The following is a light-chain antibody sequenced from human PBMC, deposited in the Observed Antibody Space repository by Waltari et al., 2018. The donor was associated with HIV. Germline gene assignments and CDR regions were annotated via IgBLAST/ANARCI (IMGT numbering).Light chain of an antibody. V-gene: IGLV3-21*04. Sequence: SYVLTQPPSVSVAPGAAATISCGAWNIGGKSVHWYKQQPGQAPVLVTRYNSDRTSGIPDRISGSNAGHTATLTITSVEAGDEATYYCQVWDSSNEHVVFGGGTGLTVL. J-gene: IGLJ3*02. CDR3: QVWDSSNEHVV. CDR2: YNS. CDR1: NIGGKS.